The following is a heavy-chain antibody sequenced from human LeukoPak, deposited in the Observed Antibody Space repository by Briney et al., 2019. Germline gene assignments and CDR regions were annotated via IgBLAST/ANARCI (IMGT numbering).Heavy chain of an antibody. CDR3: ARGRELDIVVVPAAIYWFDP. CDR1: GYTFTSYD. Sequence: VKVSCKASGYTFTSYDINWVRQATGQGLEWMGWMNPNRGNTGNAQKFQGRVTMTRNTSISTAYMELSSLRSEDTAVYYCARGRELDIVVVPAAIYWFDPWGQGTLVTVSS. CDR2: MNPNRGNT. V-gene: IGHV1-8*01. D-gene: IGHD2-2*02. J-gene: IGHJ5*02.